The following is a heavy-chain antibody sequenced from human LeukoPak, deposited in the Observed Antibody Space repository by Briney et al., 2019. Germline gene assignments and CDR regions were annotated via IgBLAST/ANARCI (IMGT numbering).Heavy chain of an antibody. J-gene: IGHJ4*02. CDR2: TYYRSKWYK. D-gene: IGHD6-25*01. CDR3: ARSSGWIDC. V-gene: IGHV6-1*01. Sequence: SQTLSLTCAISGDSVSSNSAAWNWIRQSPSRGLEWLGRTYYRSKWYKHYAVSVKGRISVNPDTSKNQFSLQLNSVTPEDMAVYYCARSSGWIDCWGQGTLVTVSS. CDR1: GDSVSSNSAA.